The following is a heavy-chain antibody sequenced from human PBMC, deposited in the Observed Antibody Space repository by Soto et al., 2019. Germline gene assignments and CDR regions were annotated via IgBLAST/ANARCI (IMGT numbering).Heavy chain of an antibody. CDR1: GFTFSNAW. J-gene: IGHJ6*02. CDR2: IKSKTDGGTT. Sequence: PGGSLRLSCAASGFTFSNAWMSWVRQAPGKGLEWVGRIKSKTDGGTTDYAAPVKGRFTISRDDSKNTLYLQMNSLKTEDTAVYYCTTGQYSSSSDYYYYYGMDVWGQGTTVTVSS. V-gene: IGHV3-15*01. CDR3: TTGQYSSSSDYYYYYGMDV. D-gene: IGHD6-6*01.